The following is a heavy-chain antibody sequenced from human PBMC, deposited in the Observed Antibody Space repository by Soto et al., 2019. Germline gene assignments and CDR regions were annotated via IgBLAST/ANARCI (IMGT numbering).Heavy chain of an antibody. CDR2: IYPGDSDT. Sequence: ASVKVSCKASGYTFTSYGISWVRQAPGQGLEWMGIIYPGDSDTRYSPSFQGQVTISADKSISTAYLQWSSLRASDTAMCYCARTAAAGKYYYGVDVWGQGTTVTVSS. V-gene: IGHV5-51*01. CDR3: ARTAAAGKYYYGVDV. D-gene: IGHD6-13*01. J-gene: IGHJ6*02. CDR1: GYTFTSYG.